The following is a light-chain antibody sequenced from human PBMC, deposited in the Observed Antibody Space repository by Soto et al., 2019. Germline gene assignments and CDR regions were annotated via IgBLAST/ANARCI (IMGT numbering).Light chain of an antibody. CDR3: CSYAGDNHV. V-gene: IGLV2-23*02. CDR1: SSDVGSYNL. J-gene: IGLJ1*01. CDR2: VVS. Sequence: QSALTQPASVSGSPGQSITISCTGTSSDVGSYNLVSWYQHHPGKAPQLMIFVVSKRPSGVSNRFSGSKSGNTASLTISGLQAEDEAAYYCCSYAGDNHVSGAGTKVTVL.